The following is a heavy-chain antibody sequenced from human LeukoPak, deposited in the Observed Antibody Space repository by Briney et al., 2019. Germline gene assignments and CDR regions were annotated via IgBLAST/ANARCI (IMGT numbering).Heavy chain of an antibody. Sequence: SQTLSLTCTVSGGSISSGGYYWSWIRQPPGKGLEWIGEINHSGSTNYNPSPKSRVSISVDTSKNQFSLKLNSVTAADTAVYYCAREYCSGGSCYVIFDYWGQGTLVTVSS. J-gene: IGHJ4*02. CDR2: INHSGST. V-gene: IGHV4-30-2*01. CDR3: AREYCSGGSCYVIFDY. D-gene: IGHD2-15*01. CDR1: GGSISSGGYY.